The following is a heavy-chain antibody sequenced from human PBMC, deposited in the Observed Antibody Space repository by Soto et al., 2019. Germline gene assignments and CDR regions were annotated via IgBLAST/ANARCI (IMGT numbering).Heavy chain of an antibody. Sequence: GPLRLSCNVSGFTFGNYYMSWIRQAPGKGLESISYISSRGVTIYYADSVKGRFTISRDNAKNSLFLQMDSLRAEDTAVYYCARVAASGWFVNGRDYFDHWGQGTLVTVSS. V-gene: IGHV3-11*01. CDR2: ISSRGVTI. J-gene: IGHJ4*02. CDR3: ARVAASGWFVNGRDYFDH. D-gene: IGHD6-19*01. CDR1: GFTFGNYY.